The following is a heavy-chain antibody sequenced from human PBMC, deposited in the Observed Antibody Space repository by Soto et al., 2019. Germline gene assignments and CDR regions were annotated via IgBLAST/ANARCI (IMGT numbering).Heavy chain of an antibody. D-gene: IGHD6-19*01. CDR3: ARASIAVAGHFDY. CDR1: GYTFTGYY. J-gene: IGHJ4*02. V-gene: IGHV1-2*04. Sequence: QVQLVQSGAEVKKPGASVKVSCKASGYTFTGYYMHWVRQAPGQGLEWMGWINPNSGGTNYAQKFQGWVTMTRDTSISTGYMELSRLRSDDTAVYDCARASIAVAGHFDYWGQGTLVTVSS. CDR2: INPNSGGT.